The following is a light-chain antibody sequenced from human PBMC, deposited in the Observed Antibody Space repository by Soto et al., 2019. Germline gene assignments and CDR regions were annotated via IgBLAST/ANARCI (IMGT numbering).Light chain of an antibody. V-gene: IGLV2-14*02. CDR2: ETS. CDR1: SSDFGSYKF. J-gene: IGLJ1*01. Sequence: QSVLTQPASVSGSPGQSVTISCTGTSSDFGSYKFVSWYQHHPGKVPKVIIYETSKRPSGVSDRFSGSKSGNTASLTISGLQAEDEADYYCFSFTSRTTYVFGTGTKVTVL. CDR3: FSFTSRTTYV.